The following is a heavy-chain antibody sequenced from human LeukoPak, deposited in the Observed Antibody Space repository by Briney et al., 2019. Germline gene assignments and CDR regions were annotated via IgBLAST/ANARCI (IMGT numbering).Heavy chain of an antibody. CDR2: ISGSSSYI. D-gene: IGHD5-18*01. Sequence: GGSLRLSCATSGFSFSSYAMSWVRQAPGKGLEWVSSISGSSSYIYYADSVKGRFSISRDNAKNSLYLQMNSLRAEDTAVYYCARDLSGVTGYTYGRGIDYWGQGTLVTVSS. CDR3: ARDLSGVTGYTYGRGIDY. J-gene: IGHJ4*02. V-gene: IGHV3-21*01. CDR1: GFSFSSYA.